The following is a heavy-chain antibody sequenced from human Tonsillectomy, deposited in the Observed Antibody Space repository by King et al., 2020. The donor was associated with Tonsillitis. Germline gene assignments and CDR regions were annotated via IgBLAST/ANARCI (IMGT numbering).Heavy chain of an antibody. CDR1: GYTFSGYY. D-gene: IGHD2-2*01. Sequence: VQLVESGAEVKKPGASVKVSCKASGYTFSGYYIHWVRQAPGQGLEWMGWINPNSGHTSYAQKFQGWVTMTRDTSISTAYMELSSLKSDDTAVYYCARDPVGPADVGSSMDVWGQGTTVTVSS. CDR3: ARDPVGPADVGSSMDV. V-gene: IGHV1-2*04. CDR2: INPNSGHT. J-gene: IGHJ6*02.